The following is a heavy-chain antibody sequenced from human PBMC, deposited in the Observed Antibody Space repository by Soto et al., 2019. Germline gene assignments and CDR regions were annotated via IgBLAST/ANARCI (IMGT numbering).Heavy chain of an antibody. V-gene: IGHV3-23*01. CDR2: ISGSGGST. CDR1: GFTFSSYA. D-gene: IGHD6-19*01. Sequence: GGSLRLSCAASGFTFSSYAMSWVRQAPGKGLEWVSAISGSGGSTYYADSVKGRFTISRDNSKNTLYLQMNSLRAEDTAVYYCAKEHLSSYSSGWYYAFDIWGQGTMVTVSS. J-gene: IGHJ3*02. CDR3: AKEHLSSYSSGWYYAFDI.